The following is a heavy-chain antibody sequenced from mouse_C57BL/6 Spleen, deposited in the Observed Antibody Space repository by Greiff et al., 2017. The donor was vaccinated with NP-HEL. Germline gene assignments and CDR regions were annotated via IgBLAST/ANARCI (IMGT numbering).Heavy chain of an antibody. CDR1: GYTFTTYP. D-gene: IGHD1-1*01. CDR2: FHPYNDAT. V-gene: IGHV1-47*01. J-gene: IGHJ3*01. Sequence: QVQLQESGAELVKPGASVKLSCKASGYTFTTYPIEWMKQNHGKSLEWIGNFHPYNDATKYTDKFKGKSTLTVEKSSSTVYLELSRLTSDDSAVYYCARGDYGSSQFAYWGQGTLVTVSA. CDR3: ARGDYGSSQFAY.